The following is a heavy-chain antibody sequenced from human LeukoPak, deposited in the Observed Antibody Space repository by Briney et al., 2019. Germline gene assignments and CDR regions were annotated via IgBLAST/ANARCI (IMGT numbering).Heavy chain of an antibody. V-gene: IGHV1-2*02. CDR1: GYTFTSYA. D-gene: IGHD4-23*01. J-gene: IGHJ4*02. Sequence: ASVKVSCKASGYTFTSYAIHWVRQAPGQGLEWMGWITPSGGTNYPQKFQGRVAITWDTSITTAYMDLSRLTSDDTAVYYCARARGKTLLGYWGQGTLVTVSS. CDR2: ITPSGGT. CDR3: ARARGKTLLGY.